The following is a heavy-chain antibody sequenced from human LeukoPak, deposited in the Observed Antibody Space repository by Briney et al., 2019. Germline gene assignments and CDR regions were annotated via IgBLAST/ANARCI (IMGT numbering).Heavy chain of an antibody. V-gene: IGHV1-2*02. CDR3: AREYTYDFWSGSIDY. D-gene: IGHD3-3*01. J-gene: IGHJ4*02. CDR1: GYTFIGYY. CDR2: INLKSVDT. Sequence: ATAKVSCKASGYTFIGYYLHWVRQAPGQGLEWMGWINLKSVDTNYAQKFQGRVTMTRDTSISTAYMELSRLGSDDTAVYYCAREYTYDFWSGSIDYWGQGTLVTVSA.